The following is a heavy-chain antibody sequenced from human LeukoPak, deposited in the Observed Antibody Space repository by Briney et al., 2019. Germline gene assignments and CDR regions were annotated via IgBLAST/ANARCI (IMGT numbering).Heavy chain of an antibody. CDR2: ISGSGGST. J-gene: IGHJ6*02. CDR3: AKAQSYYYGMDV. V-gene: IGHV3-23*01. Sequence: GGSLRLSCAASGSTFSSYAMSWVRQAPGKGLEWVSAISGSGGSTYYADSVKGRFTISRDNSKNTLYLQMNSLRAEDTAVYYCAKAQSYYYGMDVWGQGTTVTVSS. CDR1: GSTFSSYA.